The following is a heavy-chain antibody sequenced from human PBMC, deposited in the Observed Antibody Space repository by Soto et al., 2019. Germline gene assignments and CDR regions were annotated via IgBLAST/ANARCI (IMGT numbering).Heavy chain of an antibody. Sequence: GESLKISCKGSGYIFTTYWIAWVRQMPGKGLEWMGIIYPGDSDTRYSPSFKGQVTISVDKSISTAFLQWRSLKASDTAVYYCARRAVRAVDGDSRPVEYFQEWGQGTLVTVSS. CDR2: IYPGDSDT. CDR3: ARRAVRAVDGDSRPVEYFQE. J-gene: IGHJ1*01. V-gene: IGHV5-51*01. CDR1: GYIFTTYW. D-gene: IGHD2-21*02.